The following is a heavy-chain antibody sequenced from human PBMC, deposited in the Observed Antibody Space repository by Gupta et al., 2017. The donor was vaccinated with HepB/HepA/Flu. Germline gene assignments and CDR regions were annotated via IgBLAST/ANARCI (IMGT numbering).Heavy chain of an antibody. Sequence: QVQLVESGGGVVQPGRSLTLSCAASGFTLSSYGMHGVRQAPGKGLEWVAVIWYDGSNKYYADSVKGRFTISRDNSKNTLYLQMNSLRAEDTAVYYCARVLRSSGWEEELGYWGQGTLVTVSS. V-gene: IGHV3-33*01. D-gene: IGHD6-19*01. CDR3: ARVLRSSGWEEELGY. J-gene: IGHJ4*02. CDR2: IWYDGSNK. CDR1: GFTLSSYG.